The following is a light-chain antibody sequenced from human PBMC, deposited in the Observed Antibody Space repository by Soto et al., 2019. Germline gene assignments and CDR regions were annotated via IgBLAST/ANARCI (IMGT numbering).Light chain of an antibody. CDR3: QQYGDSPPYT. Sequence: EIVLTQSPATLSLSPGERATLSCRTSQSVSSYFAWYQQKPGRAPRLLIYDASNRATGIPARFIGSGSGTDFTLTISSLEPEDFAVYYCQQYGDSPPYTFGPGTKLEIK. J-gene: IGKJ2*01. V-gene: IGKV3-11*01. CDR2: DAS. CDR1: QSVSSY.